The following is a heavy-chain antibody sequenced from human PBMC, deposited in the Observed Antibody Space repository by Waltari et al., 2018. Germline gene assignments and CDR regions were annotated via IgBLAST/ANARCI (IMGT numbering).Heavy chain of an antibody. D-gene: IGHD3-22*01. CDR3: AGGGYYYDSSGYHHSDY. V-gene: IGHV3-23*01. J-gene: IGHJ4*02. Sequence: EVQLLESGGGLVQPGGSLRLPCAASGFTFSSYAMSWVRQAPGKGRGWVSEMSGMGRSTYYADSVKGRFTISRDNSKNTLYLQMNSLRAEDTAVYYCAGGGYYYDSSGYHHSDYWGQGTLVTVSS. CDR2: MSGMGRST. CDR1: GFTFSSYA.